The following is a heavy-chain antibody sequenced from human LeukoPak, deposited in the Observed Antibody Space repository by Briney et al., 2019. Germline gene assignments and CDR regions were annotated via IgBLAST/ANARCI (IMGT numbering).Heavy chain of an antibody. CDR2: IYYSGST. CDR1: GGSISSGGYY. J-gene: IGHJ4*02. V-gene: IGHV4-31*03. D-gene: IGHD3-16*01. CDR3: ARAGGVVAHPHFDY. Sequence: SETLSLTCTVSGGSISSGGYYWSWIRQHPGKGLEWIGYIYYSGSTCYNPSLKSRVTISVDTSKNQFSLKLSSVTAADTAVYYCARAGGVVAHPHFDYWGQGTLVTVSS.